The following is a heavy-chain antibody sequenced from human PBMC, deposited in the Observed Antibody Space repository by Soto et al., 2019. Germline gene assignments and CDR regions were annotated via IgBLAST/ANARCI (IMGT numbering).Heavy chain of an antibody. Sequence: QVQLVQSGAEVKKPGSSVKVSCKASGGTFSSYAISWVRQAPGQGLEWMGGIIPIFGTANYAQKFQGRVTITADESTSTAYMELSSLRSEDTAVYYCARLRGPEGGIVLMVMGGWFDPWGQGTLVTVSS. D-gene: IGHD2-8*01. CDR3: ARLRGPEGGIVLMVMGGWFDP. CDR1: GGTFSSYA. V-gene: IGHV1-69*01. J-gene: IGHJ5*02. CDR2: IIPIFGTA.